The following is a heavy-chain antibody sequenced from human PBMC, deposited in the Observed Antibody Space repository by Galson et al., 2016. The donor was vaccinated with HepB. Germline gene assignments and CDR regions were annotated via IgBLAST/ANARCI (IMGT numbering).Heavy chain of an antibody. Sequence: SLRLSCAASGFTFSSYGMHWVRQAPGKGLEWVAVISYDGSNTYYADSVKGRFTIPRDNSKNTLYLQMNSLRAEDTAVYYCAKDHAFLGLYFYGMDVWGQGTTVTVSS. CDR2: ISYDGSNT. J-gene: IGHJ6*02. V-gene: IGHV3-30*18. D-gene: IGHD3-9*01. CDR3: AKDHAFLGLYFYGMDV. CDR1: GFTFSSYG.